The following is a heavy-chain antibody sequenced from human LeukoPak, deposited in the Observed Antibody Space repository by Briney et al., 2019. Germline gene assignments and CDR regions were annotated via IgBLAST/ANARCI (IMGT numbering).Heavy chain of an antibody. J-gene: IGHJ4*02. CDR2: INPNSGDT. V-gene: IGHV1-2*02. CDR3: AREIGPIQLHLWGSAFDY. CDR1: GYTFTGYY. Sequence: GASVKVSCKTSGYTFTGYYMHWVRQAPGQGLEWMGWINPNSGDTNYAQRFQGRVTMTRDTSTSTVYMKLSSLRSEDTAVYYCAREIGPIQLHLWGSAFDYWGQGTLVTVSS. D-gene: IGHD5-18*01.